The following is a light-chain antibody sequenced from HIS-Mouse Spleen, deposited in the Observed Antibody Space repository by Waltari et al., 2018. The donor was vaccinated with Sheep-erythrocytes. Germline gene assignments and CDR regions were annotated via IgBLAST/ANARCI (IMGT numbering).Light chain of an antibody. CDR2: EVS. CDR3: SSYTSSSTPVV. V-gene: IGLV2-14*01. CDR1: SSDVGGYNY. Sequence: QSALTQPASVSGSPGQSITISCTGTSSDVGGYNYVSWYQQHPGKAPKLMIDEVSNRPSGVSNRFSGSKYGNTASLTISGLQAEDEADYYCSSYTSSSTPVVFGGGTKLTVL. J-gene: IGLJ2*01.